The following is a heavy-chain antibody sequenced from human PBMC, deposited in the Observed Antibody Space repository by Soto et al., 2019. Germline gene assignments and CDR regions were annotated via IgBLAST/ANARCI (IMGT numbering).Heavy chain of an antibody. CDR2: ISYDGSNT. Sequence: QVQLVESGGGVVQPGRSLRLSCAASGFTFRNFGLHWVRQAPGKGLEWVAVISYDGSNTYYSDSVKGRFTNSRDNFKNTLYLQMDSLRTEDTAVYYCAKGDLDTSMAMAFDYWGQGTLVTVSS. V-gene: IGHV3-30*18. D-gene: IGHD5-18*01. J-gene: IGHJ4*02. CDR1: GFTFRNFG. CDR3: AKGDLDTSMAMAFDY.